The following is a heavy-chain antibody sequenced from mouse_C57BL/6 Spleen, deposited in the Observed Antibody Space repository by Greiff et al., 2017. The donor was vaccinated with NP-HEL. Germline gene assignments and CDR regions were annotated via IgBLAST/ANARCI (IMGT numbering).Heavy chain of an antibody. D-gene: IGHD2-4*01. V-gene: IGHV1-82*01. Sequence: QVQLQQSGPELVKPGASVKISCKASGYAFSSSWMNWVKQRPGKGLEWIGRIYPGDGDTNYNGKFKGKATLTADKSSSTAYMQLSSLTSEDSAVYFCARRENDYPLAYWGQGTLVTVSA. CDR1: GYAFSSSW. J-gene: IGHJ3*01. CDR2: IYPGDGDT. CDR3: ARRENDYPLAY.